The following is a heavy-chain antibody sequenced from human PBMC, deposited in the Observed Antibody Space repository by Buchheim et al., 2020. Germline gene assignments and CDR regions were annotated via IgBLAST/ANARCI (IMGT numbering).Heavy chain of an antibody. V-gene: IGHV3-74*01. CDR2: IKSDGSII. Sequence: EVQLVESGGGLVQPGGSLRLSCAASGFTFSNYWMHWVRQAPGKGLVWVSRIKSDGSIISYADSVKGRFTITRDNPKNTPYLEMNSLRVEDTAVYYCARVGGGIRVVMSRYGMDVWGPGTT. J-gene: IGHJ6*02. CDR3: ARVGGGIRVVMSRYGMDV. D-gene: IGHD3-3*01. CDR1: GFTFSNYW.